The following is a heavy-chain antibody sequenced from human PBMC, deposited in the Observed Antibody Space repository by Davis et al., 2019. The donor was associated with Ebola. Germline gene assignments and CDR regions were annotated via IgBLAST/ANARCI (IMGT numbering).Heavy chain of an antibody. V-gene: IGHV3-11*06. CDR3: ASFEPVYSSSWYVGSGMDV. CDR1: GFTFSDYY. CDR2: ISSSSSYT. D-gene: IGHD6-13*01. Sequence: GEFLKISCAASGFTFSDYYMSWIRQAPGKGLEWVSYISSSSSYTNYADSVKGRFTISRDNAKNSLYLQMNSLRVEDTAVYYCASFEPVYSSSWYVGSGMDVWGQGTTVTVSS. J-gene: IGHJ6*02.